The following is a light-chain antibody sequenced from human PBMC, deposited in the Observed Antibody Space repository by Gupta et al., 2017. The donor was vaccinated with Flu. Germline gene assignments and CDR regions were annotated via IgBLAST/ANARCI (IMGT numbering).Light chain of an antibody. Sequence: DIVMTQSQLSLPVTPGEPASISCRSSQSLLHSNGYNYLDWDLQKPGLSPQLLIYLGSNRASGVPDRFSGSGSGTDFTLKISRVEADDVGVYYCMQALQTPLAFGGWTKVEIK. V-gene: IGKV2-28*01. CDR3: MQALQTPLA. J-gene: IGKJ4*01. CDR2: LGS. CDR1: QSLLHSNGYNY.